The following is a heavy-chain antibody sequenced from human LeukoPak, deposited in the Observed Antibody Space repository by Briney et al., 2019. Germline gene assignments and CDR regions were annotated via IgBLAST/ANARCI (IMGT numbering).Heavy chain of an antibody. CDR3: AKEDYYDSGGPIDY. CDR1: GFTFSIYA. Sequence: GGSLRLSCAASGFTFSIYAMSWVRRAPGKGLEWVSIISGSGGRRYYADSVKGRFTISRDNSKNTLYLQMNSLRVEDTAVYYCAKEDYYDSGGPIDYWGQGTLVTVSS. J-gene: IGHJ4*02. D-gene: IGHD3-10*01. CDR2: ISGSGGRR. V-gene: IGHV3-23*01.